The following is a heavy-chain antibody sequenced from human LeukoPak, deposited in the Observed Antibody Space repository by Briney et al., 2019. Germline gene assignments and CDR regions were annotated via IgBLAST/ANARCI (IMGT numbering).Heavy chain of an antibody. V-gene: IGHV3-9*01. CDR1: GFTFDDYA. CDR3: AKDYRRTTADDMGYYGMDV. D-gene: IGHD1-1*01. J-gene: IGHJ6*02. CDR2: VNWSGDSV. Sequence: GGSLRLSCAASGFTFDDYAMHWVRQVPGRGLEWVAGVNWSGDSVGYADSVKGRFTISRDKAKTSLYLQMNSLKTEGTALYFCAKDYRRTTADDMGYYGMDVWGQGTTVTVSS.